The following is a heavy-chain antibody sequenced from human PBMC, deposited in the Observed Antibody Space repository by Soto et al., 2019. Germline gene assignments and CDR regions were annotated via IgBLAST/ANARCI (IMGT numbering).Heavy chain of an antibody. Sequence: PSETLSLTCTVSGGSISSYYWSWIRQPPGKGLEWIGYIYYSGSTNYNPSLKSRVTISVDTSKNQLSLKLSSVTAADTAVYYCARRYGYSSDYWGQGPLVTVS. CDR2: IYYSGST. D-gene: IGHD4-17*01. V-gene: IGHV4-59*08. CDR3: ARRYGYSSDY. J-gene: IGHJ4*02. CDR1: GGSISSYY.